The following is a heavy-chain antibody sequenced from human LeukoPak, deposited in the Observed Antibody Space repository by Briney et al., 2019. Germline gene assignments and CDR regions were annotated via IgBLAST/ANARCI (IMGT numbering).Heavy chain of an antibody. CDR3: ARCSSSWYFKGWDY. V-gene: IGHV4-34*01. J-gene: IGHJ4*02. CDR1: GGSFSGDF. CDR2: IKYDGST. D-gene: IGHD6-13*01. Sequence: PSETLSLTCAVYGGSFSGDFWSWIRQSPGKGLEWIGEIKYDGSTTYNPSLKSRVTISVDTSKNQFSLKLSSVTAADTAVYFCARCSSSWYFKGWDYWGQGTLVTVSS.